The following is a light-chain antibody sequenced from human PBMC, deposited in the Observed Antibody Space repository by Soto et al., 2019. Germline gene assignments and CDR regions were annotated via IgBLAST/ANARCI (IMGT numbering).Light chain of an antibody. Sequence: QSVLTQPASVSGSPGQSITISCTGTSSDVGGYNYVSWYQQHPGKAPKLMIYDASNRPSGVSNRFSGSKSGNTASLTISGLQAEDEADYYCSSYTSSNTLYVFGTGTKVTVL. CDR2: DAS. CDR3: SSYTSSNTLYV. J-gene: IGLJ1*01. CDR1: SSDVGGYNY. V-gene: IGLV2-14*01.